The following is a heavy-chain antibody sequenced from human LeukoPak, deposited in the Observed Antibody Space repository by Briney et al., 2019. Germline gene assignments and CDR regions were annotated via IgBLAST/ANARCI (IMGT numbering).Heavy chain of an antibody. J-gene: IGHJ4*02. D-gene: IGHD3-22*01. CDR3: AKESSGYYYLDN. CDR2: IFGGGEVT. V-gene: IGHV3-23*01. Sequence: GGSLRLSCAATGLTFSNYAMSWVRQAPGKGLEWVSSIFGGGEVTYYADSVKGRFTISRDNSKRTLYLQMNSLRGEDTAVYYCAKESSGYYYLDNWGQGTLVTVSS. CDR1: GLTFSNYA.